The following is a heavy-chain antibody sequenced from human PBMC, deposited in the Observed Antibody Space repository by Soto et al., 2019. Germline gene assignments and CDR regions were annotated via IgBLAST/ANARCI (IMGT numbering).Heavy chain of an antibody. Sequence: QVQLQESGPGLVKPSETLSLTCTVSGGSISSYYWSWIRQPPGKGLEWIGYIYYSGSTNYNPSLKSRVTISVDTSKNQFSLKLSSVTAADTAVYYCARVRAGYYGSGNWFDPWGQGTLVTVSS. V-gene: IGHV4-59*01. CDR1: GGSISSYY. CDR2: IYYSGST. J-gene: IGHJ5*02. CDR3: ARVRAGYYGSGNWFDP. D-gene: IGHD3-10*01.